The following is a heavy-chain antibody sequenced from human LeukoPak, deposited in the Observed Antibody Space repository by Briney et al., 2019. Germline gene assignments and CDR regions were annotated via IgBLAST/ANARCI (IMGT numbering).Heavy chain of an antibody. CDR1: GFTFSSYS. J-gene: IGHJ3*02. V-gene: IGHV3-21*01. CDR2: IRSSSSYI. Sequence: GGSLRLSCAASGFTFSSYSMNWVRQAPGKGLEWVSSIRSSSSYIYYADSVKGRFTISRDNAKNSLYLQMNSLRAEDTAVYYCARDTHCSSTTCYTRYGFDIWGQGTMVTVSS. D-gene: IGHD2-2*02. CDR3: ARDTHCSSTTCYTRYGFDI.